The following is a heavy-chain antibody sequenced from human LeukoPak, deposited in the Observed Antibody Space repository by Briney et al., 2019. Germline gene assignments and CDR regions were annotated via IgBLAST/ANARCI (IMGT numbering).Heavy chain of an antibody. CDR1: GFTFSDYY. V-gene: IGHV3-11*01. CDR3: ARDCYNCYYYYYMDV. Sequence: PGGSLRLSCAASGFTFSDYYMSWIRQAPGKGLEWVSYISSGGTTIYYVDSVKGRFTISRDNAKNSLYLQMNSLRAEDTAVYYCARDCYNCYYYYYMDVWGKGTTVTISS. CDR2: ISSGGTTI. D-gene: IGHD2-15*01. J-gene: IGHJ6*03.